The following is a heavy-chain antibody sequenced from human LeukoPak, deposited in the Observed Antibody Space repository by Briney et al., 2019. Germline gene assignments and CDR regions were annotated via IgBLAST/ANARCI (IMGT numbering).Heavy chain of an antibody. V-gene: IGHV1-18*01. Sequence: GASVKVSCKASGYTFSRYGINWVRQAPGQGLEWMGWISGYNEKTNYAQKFQGRVTTTTDTSTSTAYMELRRLRSDDTAMYYCARDPGSFLSGSGWLNWFEPWGQGTLLTVSS. D-gene: IGHD6-19*01. CDR1: GYTFSRYG. CDR3: ARDPGSFLSGSGWLNWFEP. J-gene: IGHJ5*02. CDR2: ISGYNEKT.